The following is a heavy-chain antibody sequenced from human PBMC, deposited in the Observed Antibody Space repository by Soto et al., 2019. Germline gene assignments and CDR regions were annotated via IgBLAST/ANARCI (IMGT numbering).Heavy chain of an antibody. CDR3: ARRYCSDSYCSYFDY. CDR2: INHSGTT. V-gene: IGHV4-34*01. Sequence: ETLSLTGADYGGSVSGYFWSWIRQPPGEGLEWIGEINHSGTTSYSPSLDSRVTTSVDTSKNQFSLRLSSVTAADTSIYYCARRYCSDSYCSYFDYWGRGTLVTVSS. J-gene: IGHJ4*02. CDR1: GGSVSGYF. D-gene: IGHD2-15*01.